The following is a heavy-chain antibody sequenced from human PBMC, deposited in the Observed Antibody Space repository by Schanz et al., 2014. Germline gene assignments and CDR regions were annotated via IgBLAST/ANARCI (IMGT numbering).Heavy chain of an antibody. CDR2: ISPYNGNT. J-gene: IGHJ4*02. CDR1: GYTFTSYG. Sequence: QVQLVQSGAEVKKPGASVKVSCKASGYTFTSYGISWVRQAPGQGLEWMGWISPYNGNTNYAQKLQGRVTMTADTATSTAYMDLRSLRSDDTAVYYCAREQSPYTNSSDVRYFDYWGQGSLVTVSS. V-gene: IGHV1-18*01. CDR3: AREQSPYTNSSDVRYFDY. D-gene: IGHD6-6*01.